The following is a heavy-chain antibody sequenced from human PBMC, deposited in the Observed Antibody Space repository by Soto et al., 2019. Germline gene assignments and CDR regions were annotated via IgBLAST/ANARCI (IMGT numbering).Heavy chain of an antibody. J-gene: IGHJ4*02. D-gene: IGHD3-3*01. V-gene: IGHV4-31*03. CDR2: IYYSGST. CDR1: GGSISSGGYY. CDR3: ASWRNYYFDY. Sequence: SETLSLTCTVSGGSISSGGYYWSWIRQHPGKGLEWIGYIYYSGSTYYNPSLKSRVTISADTSKNQFSLKLSSVTAADTAVYYCASWRNYYFDYWGQGTLVTVSS.